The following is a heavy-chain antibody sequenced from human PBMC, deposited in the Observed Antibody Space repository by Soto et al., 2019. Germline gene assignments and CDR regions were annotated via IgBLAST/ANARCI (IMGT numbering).Heavy chain of an antibody. CDR3: AKDLYQDIVVVPAAPPSSIAARRPPAGFDY. CDR1: GFTFSSYG. CDR2: ISYDGSNK. V-gene: IGHV3-30*18. D-gene: IGHD2-2*01. Sequence: GGSLRLSCAASGFTFSSYGMHWVRQAPGKGLEWVAVISYDGSNKYYADSVKGRFTISRDNSKNTLYLQMNSLRAEDTAVYYCAKDLYQDIVVVPAAPPSSIAARRPPAGFDYWGQGTLVTVSS. J-gene: IGHJ4*02.